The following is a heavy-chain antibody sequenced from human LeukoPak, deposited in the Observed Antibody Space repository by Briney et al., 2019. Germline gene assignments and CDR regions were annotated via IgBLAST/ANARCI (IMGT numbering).Heavy chain of an antibody. CDR1: GYSISSGYS. CDR2: IFHSGTT. CDR3: SRNGGSARIIDY. Sequence: PSETLSLTCTVSGYSISSGYSWGWIRQPPGKGLEWIGSIFHSGTTYYNPSLKSRVTISVDTSTNQFSLKLTSVTAADTAVYYCSRNGGSARIIDYWGRGTLVTVSS. D-gene: IGHD2-15*01. J-gene: IGHJ4*02. V-gene: IGHV4-38-2*02.